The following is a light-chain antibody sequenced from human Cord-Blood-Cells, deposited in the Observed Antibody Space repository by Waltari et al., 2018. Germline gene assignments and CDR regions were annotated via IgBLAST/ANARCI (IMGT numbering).Light chain of an antibody. CDR3: QQYYSTPRT. CDR1: QSVLYSSNNKNY. Sequence: DIVMTQSPDSLAVSLGERATINCKSSQSVLYSSNNKNYLAWYHQKPAQPPKLLIYWASTRESGVPDRFSGSGSGTDFTLTISSLQAEDVAVYYCQQYYSTPRTFGQGTKVEIK. CDR2: WAS. V-gene: IGKV4-1*01. J-gene: IGKJ1*01.